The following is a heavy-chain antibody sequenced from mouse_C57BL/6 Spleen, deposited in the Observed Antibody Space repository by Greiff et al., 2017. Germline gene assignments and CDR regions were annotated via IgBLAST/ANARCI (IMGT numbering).Heavy chain of an antibody. D-gene: IGHD4-1*01. CDR3: ARGDWDWGFAY. V-gene: IGHV1-64*01. Sequence: QVQLQQPGAELVKPGASVKLSCKASGYTFTSYWMHWVKQRPGQGLVWIGMIHPNSGSTNYNEKFKSKATLTVDKSSSTAYMQLSSLTSEDSAVYYCARGDWDWGFAYWGQGTLVTVSA. J-gene: IGHJ3*01. CDR1: GYTFTSYW. CDR2: IHPNSGST.